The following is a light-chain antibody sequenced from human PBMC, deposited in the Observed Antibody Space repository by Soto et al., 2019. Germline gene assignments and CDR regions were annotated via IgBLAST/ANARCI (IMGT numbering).Light chain of an antibody. V-gene: IGKV3-15*01. CDR3: QQYNNWPGT. Sequence: EIVMTQSPATLYVSPGERATLACRASQSVSSNLAWYQQKPGQAPRLLIYGASTRATGISARFSGSGSGTEFTLTISSLQSEDFAVYYCQQYNNWPGTFGQGNKVEIK. CDR1: QSVSSN. J-gene: IGKJ1*01. CDR2: GAS.